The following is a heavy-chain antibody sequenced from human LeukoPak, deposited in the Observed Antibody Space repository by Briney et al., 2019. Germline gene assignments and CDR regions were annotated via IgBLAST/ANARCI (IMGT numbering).Heavy chain of an antibody. Sequence: GESLKISCKGSGYNFTSYWIAWVRQMPGKGLEWMGIIYPGDSDTRYSPSFRGQVTISADKSISSAYLQWSSLKASDTAMYYCARTMVREDFDYWGQGTLVTVSS. CDR1: GYNFTSYW. CDR3: ARTMVREDFDY. V-gene: IGHV5-51*01. J-gene: IGHJ4*02. D-gene: IGHD3-10*01. CDR2: IYPGDSDT.